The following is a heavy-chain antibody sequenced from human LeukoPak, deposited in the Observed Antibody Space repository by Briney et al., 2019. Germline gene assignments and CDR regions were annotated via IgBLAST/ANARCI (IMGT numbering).Heavy chain of an antibody. V-gene: IGHV1-2*02. J-gene: IGHJ4*02. CDR1: GYTFTGYC. Sequence: RASVKVSCKASGYTFTGYCMHWVRQAPGQGLEWMGWINPNSGGTNYAQKFQGRVTMTRDTSISTAYMELSRLRSDDTAVYYCATTTDYDFWSGIDYWGQGTLVTVSS. D-gene: IGHD3-3*01. CDR2: INPNSGGT. CDR3: ATTTDYDFWSGIDY.